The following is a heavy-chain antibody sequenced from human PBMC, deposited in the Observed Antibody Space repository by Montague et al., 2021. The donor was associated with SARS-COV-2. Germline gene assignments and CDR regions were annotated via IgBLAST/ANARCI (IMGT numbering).Heavy chain of an antibody. Sequence: SETLSLTCTVSGGSISNYYWSWIRQPPGRGLEWIGYIYYSGSTVYSPSLKSRVTTSLDTSKNQFSLKVTSVTAADTAVYYCARGGGYYNYGLDVWGPGTTVTVSS. V-gene: IGHV4-59*01. J-gene: IGHJ6*02. D-gene: IGHD3-22*01. CDR1: GGSISNYY. CDR2: IYYSGST. CDR3: ARGGGYYNYGLDV.